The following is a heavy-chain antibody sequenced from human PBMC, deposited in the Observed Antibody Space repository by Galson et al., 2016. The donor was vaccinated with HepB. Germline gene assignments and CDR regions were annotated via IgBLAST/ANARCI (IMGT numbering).Heavy chain of an antibody. CDR3: ARLGREPGDVTGGFGP. V-gene: IGHV4-59*08. Sequence: SETLSLTCAVSGDSIRGYYWSWIRQPPGKGLEWIGNVYHSGTTDLNPSLTSRVTISVDTSKNHFSLMLKSVTAADTAVYYCARLGREPGDVTGGFGPWGRGNLVIVSS. J-gene: IGHJ5*02. D-gene: IGHD4-17*01. CDR1: GDSIRGYY. CDR2: VYHSGTT.